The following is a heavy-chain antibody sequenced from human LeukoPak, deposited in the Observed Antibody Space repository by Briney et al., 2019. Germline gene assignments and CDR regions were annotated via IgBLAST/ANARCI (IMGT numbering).Heavy chain of an antibody. D-gene: IGHD2-15*01. CDR3: ARDLSGGAWYFDL. V-gene: IGHV4-59*01. Sequence: SETLSLTCTVSGGSISSYYWSWIRQPPGKGLEWIGYIYYSGSTNYNPSLKSRVTISVVTSKNQFSLKLSSVTAADTAVYYCARDLSGGAWYFDLWGRGTLVTVSS. CDR2: IYYSGST. J-gene: IGHJ2*01. CDR1: GGSISSYY.